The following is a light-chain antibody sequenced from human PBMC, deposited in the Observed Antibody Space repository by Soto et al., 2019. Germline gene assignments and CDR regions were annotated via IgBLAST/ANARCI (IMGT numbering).Light chain of an antibody. CDR1: QSVGSGY. CDR3: QQYNIWPPWT. V-gene: IGKV3-15*01. Sequence: EIVLTHSPGTLSLSPGEISTLSCMAIQSVGSGYLAWYRQKPGQAPRILIYGASTRATGVSARFSGSGSGTDFTLTISSLQSEDFAVYYCQQYNIWPPWTFGQGTKVDIK. J-gene: IGKJ1*01. CDR2: GAS.